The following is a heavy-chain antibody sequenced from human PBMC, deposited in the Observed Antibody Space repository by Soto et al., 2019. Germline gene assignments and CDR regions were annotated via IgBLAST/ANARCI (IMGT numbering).Heavy chain of an antibody. J-gene: IGHJ6*02. V-gene: IGHV4-4*02. D-gene: IGHD3-10*01. CDR2: IFHSGST. CDR1: GGSIHSSNW. Sequence: PSESLSLTCAVSGGSIHSSNWWSLVRQPPGKGLEWIGEIFHSGSTNYNPSLKSRVTISVDTSKNQFSLKLSSVTAADTAVYYCARTKLWPYYGMDVWGQGTTVS. CDR3: ARTKLWPYYGMDV.